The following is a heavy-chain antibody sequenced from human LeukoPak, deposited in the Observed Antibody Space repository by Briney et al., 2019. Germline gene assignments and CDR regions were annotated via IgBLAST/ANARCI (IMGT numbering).Heavy chain of an antibody. CDR2: INPNSGGT. V-gene: IGHV1-2*02. Sequence: ASVKVSCKASGYTFTNYYIHWVRQAPGQGLEWMGWINPNSGGTNYAQKFQGRVTMTRDTSISTAYMELSRLRSDDTAVYYCARDQADWLSPLGSDYWGQGTLVTVSS. J-gene: IGHJ4*02. CDR3: ARDQADWLSPLGSDY. D-gene: IGHD3-9*01. CDR1: GYTFTNYY.